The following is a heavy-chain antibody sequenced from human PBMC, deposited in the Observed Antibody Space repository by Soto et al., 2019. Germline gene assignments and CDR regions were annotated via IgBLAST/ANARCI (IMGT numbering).Heavy chain of an antibody. V-gene: IGHV4-34*01. CDR1: GGSLGGYY. CDR3: ARGYLTGTTPPYNWFDR. Sequence: QVQLLQWGTGALKPSETLSLTCTLHGGSLGGYYWNWIRQSPGKALEWIGEVSHVDSTNYNPSLQGRATISLDTPKHQVSLKLTSITAPDTAVYYCARGYLTGTTPPYNWFDRWGQGTLVTVSS. CDR2: VSHVDST. D-gene: IGHD1-7*01. J-gene: IGHJ5*02.